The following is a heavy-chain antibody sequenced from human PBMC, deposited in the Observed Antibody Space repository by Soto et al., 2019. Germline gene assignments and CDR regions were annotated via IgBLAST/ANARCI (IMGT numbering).Heavy chain of an antibody. V-gene: IGHV3-23*01. CDR1: GFTFSSYA. CDR3: AKTLYGSGRSVNYFDY. CDR2: ISGSGGST. Sequence: GGSLRLSCAASGFTFSSYAMSWVRQAPGKGLEWVSAISGSGGSTYYADSVKGRFTISRDNSKNTLYLQMNSLRAEDTAVYYCAKTLYGSGRSVNYFDYWGQGTLVTVSS. J-gene: IGHJ4*02. D-gene: IGHD3-10*01.